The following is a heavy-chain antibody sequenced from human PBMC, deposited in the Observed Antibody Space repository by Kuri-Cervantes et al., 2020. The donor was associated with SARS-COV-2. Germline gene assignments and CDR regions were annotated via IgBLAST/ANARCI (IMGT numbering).Heavy chain of an antibody. V-gene: IGHV4-39*01. J-gene: IGHJ4*02. CDR3: ARRFGYSYDSGGPGSYYFDY. D-gene: IGHD3-22*01. CDR2: IHYSGNT. CDR1: GGSISSPNYY. Sequence: GSLRLSCTVSGGSISSPNYYWGWIRQPPGKGLEWIGSIHYSGNTHYSPSLKSRVTISVDTSKNQFSLKLNSVTAADTAVYYCARRFGYSYDSGGPGSYYFDYWGQGTLVTVSS.